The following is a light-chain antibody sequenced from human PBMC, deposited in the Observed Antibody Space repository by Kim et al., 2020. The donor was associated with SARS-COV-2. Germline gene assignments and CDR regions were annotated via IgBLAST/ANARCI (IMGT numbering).Light chain of an antibody. CDR3: AVWDDSLNGVV. V-gene: IGLV1-44*01. CDR1: SSNIGSNT. CDR2: SNN. J-gene: IGLJ2*01. Sequence: GQRVTISCSGISSNIGSNTVNWYQQLPGTAPKLLIYSNNQRPSGVPDRFSGSKSGTSASLAISGLQSEDEADYYCAVWDDSLNGVVFGGGTQLTVL.